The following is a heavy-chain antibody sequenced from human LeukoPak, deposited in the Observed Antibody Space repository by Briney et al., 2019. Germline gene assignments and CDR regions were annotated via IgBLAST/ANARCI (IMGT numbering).Heavy chain of an antibody. J-gene: IGHJ4*02. V-gene: IGHV3-7*01. D-gene: IGHD6-13*01. CDR3: AKDHGSSDWYYFDY. Sequence: GGSLRLSCAASGFTFSSYWMSWVRQAPGKGLEWVANIKQDGSEKYYVDSVKGRFTISRDNAKNSLYLQMNSLRADDTAVYYCAKDHGSSDWYYFDYWGQGTLVTVSS. CDR2: IKQDGSEK. CDR1: GFTFSSYW.